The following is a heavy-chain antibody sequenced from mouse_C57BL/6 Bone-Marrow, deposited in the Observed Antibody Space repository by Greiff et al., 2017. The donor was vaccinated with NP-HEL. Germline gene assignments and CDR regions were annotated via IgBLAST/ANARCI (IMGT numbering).Heavy chain of an antibody. CDR1: GYTFTDYY. J-gene: IGHJ3*01. Sequence: DVQLQESGPVLVKPGASVKMSCKASGYTFTDYYMNWVKQSHGKSLEWIGVINPYNGGTSYNQKFKGKATLTVDKSSSTAYMELNSLTSEDSAVYYCARGTGTKFAYWGQGTLVTVSA. CDR3: ARGTGTKFAY. V-gene: IGHV1-19*01. D-gene: IGHD4-1*01. CDR2: INPYNGGT.